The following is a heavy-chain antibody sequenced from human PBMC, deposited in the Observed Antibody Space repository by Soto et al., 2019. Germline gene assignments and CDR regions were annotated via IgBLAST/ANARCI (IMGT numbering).Heavy chain of an antibody. Sequence: TLSLTCTVSGGSISSGDYYWSWIRQPPGKGLEWIGYIYYSGSTYYNPSLKSRVTISVDTSKNQFSLKLSSVTAADTAVYYCARAPGGYGSGSPVDYWGQGTLVTVS. J-gene: IGHJ4*02. V-gene: IGHV4-30-4*01. CDR2: IYYSGST. D-gene: IGHD3-10*01. CDR3: ARAPGGYGSGSPVDY. CDR1: GGSISSGDYY.